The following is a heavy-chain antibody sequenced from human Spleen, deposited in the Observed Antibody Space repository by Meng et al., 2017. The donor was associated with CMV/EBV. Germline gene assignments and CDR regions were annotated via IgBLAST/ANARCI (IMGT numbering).Heavy chain of an antibody. CDR3: ARAKRRYCSSTSCYGFGAFDI. J-gene: IGHJ3*02. CDR1: YA. Sequence: YAISCGRQAPGQGLEWMGGIIPIFGTANYAQKFQGRVTITTDESTSTAYMELSSLRSEDTAVYYCARAKRRYCSSTSCYGFGAFDIWGQGTMVTVSS. D-gene: IGHD2-2*01. V-gene: IGHV1-69*05. CDR2: IIPIFGTA.